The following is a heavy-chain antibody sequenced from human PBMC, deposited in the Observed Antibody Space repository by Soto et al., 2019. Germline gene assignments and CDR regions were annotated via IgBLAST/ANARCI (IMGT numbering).Heavy chain of an antibody. CDR3: ERLGEYYQSRAP. J-gene: IGHJ5*02. CDR2: IYYSGST. CDR1: GGSISPYY. Sequence: PSEILSLTCTVSGGSISPYYWAWIRQPPGKGLEWVGYIYYSGSTSYNPSLKSRVTLSLETSKSQFSLRLSSVTASDTAVYYCERLGEYYQSRAPWGQGTLVTVSS. D-gene: IGHD2-2*01. V-gene: IGHV4-59*08.